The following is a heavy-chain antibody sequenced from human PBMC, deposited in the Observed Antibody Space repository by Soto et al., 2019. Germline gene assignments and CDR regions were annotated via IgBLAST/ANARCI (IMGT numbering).Heavy chain of an antibody. V-gene: IGHV3-53*04. J-gene: IGHJ2*01. CDR3: ARDGGYFDL. Sequence: EVQLVESGGGLVQPGGSLRLSCAASGFTVSSNYMTWVRQAPGKGLEWVSVIYSGGSTYYADSVKGRFTISRHNSKNTVFLQMTSLRDEDTAVYYCARDGGYFDLWGRGTLVIVSP. CDR2: IYSGGST. CDR1: GFTVSSNY. D-gene: IGHD3-16*01.